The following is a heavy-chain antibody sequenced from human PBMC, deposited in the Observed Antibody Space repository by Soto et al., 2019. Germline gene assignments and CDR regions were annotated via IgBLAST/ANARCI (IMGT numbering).Heavy chain of an antibody. CDR2: IIVGSGKT. Sequence: QMQVVQYGPEVKTPGTSVKVSCKTSGFTFTSSAVQLVRQARGQRLEWIGWIIVGSGKTNYAQNLQERITITRDMSTSTSYMELSSLRSEDSAVYYCAAELYSGGSCCSFDIWGQGTAVTVSS. CDR1: GFTFTSSA. CDR3: AAELYSGGSCCSFDI. V-gene: IGHV1-58*01. D-gene: IGHD2-15*01. J-gene: IGHJ3*02.